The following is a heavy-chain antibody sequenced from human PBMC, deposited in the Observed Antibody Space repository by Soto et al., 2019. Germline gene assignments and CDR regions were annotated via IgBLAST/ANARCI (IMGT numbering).Heavy chain of an antibody. J-gene: IGHJ5*02. V-gene: IGHV4-39*01. Sequence: SETLSLTCTVSGGSISSSSYYWGWIRQPPGKGLEWIGSIYYSGSTYYNPSLKSRVTISVDTSKNQFSLKLSSVTAADTAVYYCARHHFPPLAPAPNPHWFDPWGQGTLVTVSS. CDR1: GGSISSSSYY. CDR2: IYYSGST. CDR3: ARHHFPPLAPAPNPHWFDP.